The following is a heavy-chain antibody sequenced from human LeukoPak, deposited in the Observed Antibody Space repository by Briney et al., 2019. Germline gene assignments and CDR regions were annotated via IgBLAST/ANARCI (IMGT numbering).Heavy chain of an antibody. CDR2: ISAYNGNT. CDR1: GYTFTSYG. Sequence: GASVKVSCRASGYTFTSYGISWVRQAPGQGLEWMGWISAYNGNTNYAQKLQGRVTMTTDTSTSTAYMELRSLRSDDTAVYYCARAVRYSSGYHHFDYWGQGTLVTVSS. V-gene: IGHV1-18*01. CDR3: ARAVRYSSGYHHFDY. D-gene: IGHD3-22*01. J-gene: IGHJ4*02.